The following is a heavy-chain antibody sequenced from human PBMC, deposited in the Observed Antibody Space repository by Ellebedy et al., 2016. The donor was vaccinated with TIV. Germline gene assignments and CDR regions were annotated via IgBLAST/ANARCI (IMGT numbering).Heavy chain of an antibody. J-gene: IGHJ4*02. CDR2: ISSSGNTK. D-gene: IGHD2-2*03. V-gene: IGHV3-48*03. CDR1: GFTFSSYE. Sequence: GESLKISCAASGFTFSSYEMNWVRQAPEKGLDWISYISSSGNTKYYADSVKGRFTISRDNANNSLYLQMNSLRADETAVYYCARAFGYCSSTACQDLDYWGQGTLVTVSS. CDR3: ARAFGYCSSTACQDLDY.